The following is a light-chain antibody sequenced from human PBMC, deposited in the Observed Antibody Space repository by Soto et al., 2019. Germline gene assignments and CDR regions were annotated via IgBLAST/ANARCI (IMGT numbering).Light chain of an antibody. V-gene: IGKV1-39*01. J-gene: IGKJ1*01. CDR1: QSISSY. CDR3: QQSYSTPRT. CDR2: AAS. Sequence: DIQMVVSGYSLSPSVGGSITINYLSSQSISSYLNWYQQKPGKAPKLLIYAASSLQSGIPSRFSGSGSGTDFTLTISSLQPEDFATYYCQQSYSTPRTFGQGTKVDIK.